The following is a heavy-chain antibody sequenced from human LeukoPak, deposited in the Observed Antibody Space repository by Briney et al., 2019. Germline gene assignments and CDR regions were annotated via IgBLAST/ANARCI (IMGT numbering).Heavy chain of an antibody. J-gene: IGHJ4*02. CDR1: GGSISSGDYY. CDR2: IYASGNT. V-gene: IGHV4-61*08. D-gene: IGHD6-13*01. CDR3: ARGRGSSWYYFDS. Sequence: SETLSLTCTVSGGSISSGDYYWSWIRQPPGKGLEWIGYIYASGNTNYNPSLKGRVTMTVDTSKNQFSLNLSSVTAADTAVYYCARGRGSSWYYFDSWGQGTLVTVSS.